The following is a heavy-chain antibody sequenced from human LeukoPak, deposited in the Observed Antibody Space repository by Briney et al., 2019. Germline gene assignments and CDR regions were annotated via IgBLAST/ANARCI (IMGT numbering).Heavy chain of an antibody. V-gene: IGHV3-30*02. CDR3: VKCRNSRGPVDSFDI. Sequence: GGSLRLSCAASGFNFSNDGMNWVRQAPGKGLEWVGVIWFDGSNKLYADSVKGRLTISRDNSKNTLYLQMNSLRAEDTAVYYCVKCRNSRGPVDSFDIWGQGTMVTVSS. CDR2: IWFDGSNK. J-gene: IGHJ3*02. CDR1: GFNFSNDG. D-gene: IGHD3-22*01.